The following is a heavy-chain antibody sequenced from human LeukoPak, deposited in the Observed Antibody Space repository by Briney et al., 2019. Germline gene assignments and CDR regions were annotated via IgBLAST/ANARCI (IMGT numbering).Heavy chain of an antibody. V-gene: IGHV3-30-3*01. CDR1: GFIFSSYA. CDR2: ILYDGSNK. D-gene: IGHD2-21*01. Sequence: PGRSLRLSCAASGFIFSSYAMHWVRQAPGKGLEWVAVILYDGSNKYYADSVKGRFTISRDNSKNTLDLQMNSLRAEDTAVYYCAREGDWYYFDYWGQGTLVTVSS. CDR3: AREGDWYYFDY. J-gene: IGHJ4*02.